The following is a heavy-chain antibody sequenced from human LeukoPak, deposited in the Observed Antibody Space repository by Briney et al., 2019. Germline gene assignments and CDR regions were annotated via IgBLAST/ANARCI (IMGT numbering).Heavy chain of an antibody. CDR1: GFTFSSYS. J-gene: IGHJ4*02. CDR3: ARERDSSGYFDY. D-gene: IGHD6-6*01. Sequence: PGGSLRLSCAASGFTFSSYSMNWVRQAPGKGLEWVSSISSSSSYIYYADSVKGRLTISRDNSENSLYLHMNSLTTDDTALYYCARERDSSGYFDYWGQGTLVTVSS. V-gene: IGHV3-21*04. CDR2: ISSSSSYI.